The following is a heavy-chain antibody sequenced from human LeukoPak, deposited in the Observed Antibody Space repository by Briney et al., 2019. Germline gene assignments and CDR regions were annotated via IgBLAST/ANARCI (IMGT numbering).Heavy chain of an antibody. J-gene: IGHJ4*02. CDR2: TYYRSKWYN. D-gene: IGHD2-21*02. CDR1: GDSVSSNSAA. Sequence: SQTLSLTCAISGDSVSSNSAAWNWIRQSPSRGLEWLGRTYYRSKWYNDYAVSVKSRITINPDTSKNQFSLLLNSVTPDDTAVYYCTRGGSGMTVALFDNWGQGTLVTVSS. CDR3: TRGGSGMTVALFDN. V-gene: IGHV6-1*01.